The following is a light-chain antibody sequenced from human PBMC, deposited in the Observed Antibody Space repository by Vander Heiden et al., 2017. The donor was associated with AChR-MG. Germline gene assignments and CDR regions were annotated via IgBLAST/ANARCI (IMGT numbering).Light chain of an antibody. V-gene: IGLV1-44*01. Sequence: QSVLTQPPSASGTPGQRVTISCSGSSSNIGSNTVHWYQQLPGTAPKVLIYSNNQRPSGVPDRFSGSKSGTSASLAISGLQSGDEADYYCAAWDDSLNGVFGGGTKLTVL. J-gene: IGLJ3*02. CDR3: AAWDDSLNGV. CDR1: SSNIGSNT. CDR2: SNN.